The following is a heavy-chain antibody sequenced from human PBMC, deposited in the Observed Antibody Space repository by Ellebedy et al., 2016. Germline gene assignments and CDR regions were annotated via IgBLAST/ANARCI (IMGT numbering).Heavy chain of an antibody. V-gene: IGHV3-48*02. J-gene: IGHJ4*02. CDR1: GFTFNTYA. Sequence: GGSLRLSCAASGFTFNTYAMAWVRQPPGKGLEWISCINLDGQRTEYAESVKGRFTISRDNAKNSVSLQMISLRDEDTAVYFCARWGLVVPSTVGDFWGQGTLVTVSS. CDR3: ARWGLVVPSTVGDF. D-gene: IGHD1-26*01. CDR2: INLDGQRT.